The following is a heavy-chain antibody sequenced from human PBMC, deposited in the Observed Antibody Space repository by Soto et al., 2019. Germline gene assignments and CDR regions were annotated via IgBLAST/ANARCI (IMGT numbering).Heavy chain of an antibody. J-gene: IGHJ3*02. CDR3: ARDPDYYDSSGQPSGYDAFDI. CDR2: FDPEDGET. V-gene: IGHV1-24*01. CDR1: GYTLTELS. Sequence: ASVKFSCKVSGYTLTELSMHWVRQAPGKGLEWMGGFDPEDGETIYAQKFQGRATMTTDTSTSTAYMELRSLRSDDTAVYYCARDPDYYDSSGQPSGYDAFDIWGQGTMVTVSS. D-gene: IGHD3-22*01.